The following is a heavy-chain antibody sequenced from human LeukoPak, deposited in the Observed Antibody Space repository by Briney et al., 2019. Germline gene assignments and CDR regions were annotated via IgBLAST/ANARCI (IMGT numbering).Heavy chain of an antibody. J-gene: IGHJ4*02. D-gene: IGHD6-13*01. CDR2: ISSSSSYI. Sequence: PGGSLRLSCAASGFTFSSYSMNWVRQAPGKGLGWVSSISSSSSYIYYADSVKGRFTISRDNAKNSLYLQMNSLRAEDTAVYYCARADPYSSSWYFGYWGQGTLVTVSS. V-gene: IGHV3-21*01. CDR1: GFTFSSYS. CDR3: ARADPYSSSWYFGY.